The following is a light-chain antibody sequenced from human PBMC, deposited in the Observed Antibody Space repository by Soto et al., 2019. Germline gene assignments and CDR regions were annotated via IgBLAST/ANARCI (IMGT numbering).Light chain of an antibody. Sequence: DIKRTQSPSSMSPSVGNRVTITCRASQSISTYLNWYQKKPGKAPNLLIYDASRLQSGVPSRFSGSGGGTDFTLSISSVQTEDFATYLCQQSYMDTITFGQGTRVEIK. CDR2: DAS. CDR3: QQSYMDTIT. CDR1: QSISTY. J-gene: IGKJ5*01. V-gene: IGKV1-39*01.